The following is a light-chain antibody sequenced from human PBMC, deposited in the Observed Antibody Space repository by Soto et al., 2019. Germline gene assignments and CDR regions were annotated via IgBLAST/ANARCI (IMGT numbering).Light chain of an antibody. J-gene: IGLJ1*01. CDR2: QDT. V-gene: IGLV3-25*02. CDR3: QSADTSGNIEV. Sequence: SYGLARPPSMSVSPGQTAVINCSGDALPRQYVYWFKQKPGQAPVLVIYQDTRRPPTIPARFSGSASGTTVSLTISGVQADDEADYYCQSADTSGNIEVFGPGTKVTGL. CDR1: ALPRQY.